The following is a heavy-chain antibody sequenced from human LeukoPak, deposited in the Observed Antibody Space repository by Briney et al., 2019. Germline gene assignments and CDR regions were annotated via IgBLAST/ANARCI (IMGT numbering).Heavy chain of an antibody. D-gene: IGHD6-13*01. J-gene: IGHJ3*02. CDR1: GFTFSSYS. V-gene: IGHV3-48*04. CDR2: ISSSSSTI. Sequence: EGSLRLSCAASGFTFSSYSMNWVRQAPGKGLEWVSYISSSSSTIYYADSVKGRFTISRDNAKNSLYLQMNSLRAEDTAVYYCARDRTAAAGSGAFDIWGQGTMVTVSS. CDR3: ARDRTAAAGSGAFDI.